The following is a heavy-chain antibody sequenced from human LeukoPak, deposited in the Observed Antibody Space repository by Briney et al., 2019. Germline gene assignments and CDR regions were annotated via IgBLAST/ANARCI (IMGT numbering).Heavy chain of an antibody. CDR2: INHSGST. CDR3: ARHSSYYGSGSLR. J-gene: IGHJ4*02. Sequence: SETLSLTCGVYGGSFSGYYWSWIRQPPGKGLEWIGEINHSGSTKYNPSLKSRVNISLDTSKNQFSLKLSSVTAADTAVYYCARHSSYYGSGSLRWGQGTLVTVSS. CDR1: GGSFSGYY. D-gene: IGHD3-10*01. V-gene: IGHV4-34*01.